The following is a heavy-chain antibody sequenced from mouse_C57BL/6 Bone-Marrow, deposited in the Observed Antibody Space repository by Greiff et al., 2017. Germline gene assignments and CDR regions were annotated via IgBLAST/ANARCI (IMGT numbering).Heavy chain of an antibody. Sequence: VKLQESDAELVKPGASVKISCKVSGYTFTDHTIHWMKQRPEQGLEWIGYIYPRDGSTKYNEKFKGKATLTADKSSSTAYMQLNSLTSEDSAVYFCARDSLHYYGSSGFAYWGQGTLVTVSA. CDR2: IYPRDGST. J-gene: IGHJ3*01. CDR3: ARDSLHYYGSSGFAY. V-gene: IGHV1-78*01. D-gene: IGHD1-1*01. CDR1: GYTFTDHT.